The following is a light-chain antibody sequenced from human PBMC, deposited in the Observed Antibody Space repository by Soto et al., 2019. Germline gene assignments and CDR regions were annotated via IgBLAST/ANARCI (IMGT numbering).Light chain of an antibody. CDR2: GAS. Sequence: EIVLTQSPATLSLSPGERATLSCRASQSVSSYLAWYQQKPGQAPRLLIYGASSRATGIPDRFSGSGFGTDFTLTISSLEPEDFAVYYCQQRSNWPITFGQGTRLEIK. V-gene: IGKV3-11*01. CDR1: QSVSSY. J-gene: IGKJ5*01. CDR3: QQRSNWPIT.